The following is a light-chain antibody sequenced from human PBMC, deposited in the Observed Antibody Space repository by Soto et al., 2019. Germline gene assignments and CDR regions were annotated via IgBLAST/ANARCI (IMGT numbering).Light chain of an antibody. CDR3: QQYNSAPPFT. V-gene: IGKV1-27*01. J-gene: IGKJ3*01. Sequence: IPLTHSPSCLSASLLLRFTITSSSSQGISNYLASYQQKPVKVPPLLIYAASTLQSGVPSRFSGSGSGTDFTLTIISLQPEDVATYYCQQYNSAPPFTFGHGTKVDIK. CDR2: AAS. CDR1: QGISNY.